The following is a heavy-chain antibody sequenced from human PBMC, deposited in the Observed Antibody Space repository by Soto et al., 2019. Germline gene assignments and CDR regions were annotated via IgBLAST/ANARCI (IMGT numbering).Heavy chain of an antibody. Sequence: SETLSLTCTVTGDSIDNRSYYWGWIRQPPGKGLEWIGSIYYSGSTYNNPSLKSRVSMSVDTSKNQFSLKLRSVTAADTALYYCARQRTSVVTQAYFDSWGQGSLVTVSS. D-gene: IGHD2-21*02. CDR1: GDSIDNRSYY. CDR3: ARQRTSVVTQAYFDS. CDR2: IYYSGST. V-gene: IGHV4-39*01. J-gene: IGHJ4*02.